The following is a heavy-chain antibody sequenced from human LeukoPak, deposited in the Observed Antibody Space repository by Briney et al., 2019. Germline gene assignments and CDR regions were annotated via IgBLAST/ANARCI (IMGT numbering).Heavy chain of an antibody. J-gene: IGHJ5*02. CDR1: GGSISSDNHY. Sequence: SETLTLTCTVSGGSISSDNHYWGWIRQPAGKGLEWIGRISTSGDTHYNPSLKSRVTISVDTSKNQFSLKLSSVTAADTAVYYCARRPGAGSRDCWFDPWGQGTLVTVSS. CDR3: ARRPGAGSRDCWFDP. V-gene: IGHV4-61*02. D-gene: IGHD2-21*01. CDR2: ISTSGDT.